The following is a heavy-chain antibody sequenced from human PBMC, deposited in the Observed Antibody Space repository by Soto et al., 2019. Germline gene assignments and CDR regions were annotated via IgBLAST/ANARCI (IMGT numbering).Heavy chain of an antibody. CDR3: AGGQSQSMAWFDY. CDR2: TYYRSKWYN. D-gene: IGHD3-16*01. Sequence: SQTLSLTCAISGDSVSSNSAAWNWTRQSPSRGLEWLGRTYYRSKWYNDYAVTVKSRITMNPHTSNNQFFLQLNAVTPEHTAEDCSAGGQSQSMAWFDYWGQGTLVTVSS. V-gene: IGHV6-1*01. J-gene: IGHJ4*02. CDR1: GDSVSSNSAA.